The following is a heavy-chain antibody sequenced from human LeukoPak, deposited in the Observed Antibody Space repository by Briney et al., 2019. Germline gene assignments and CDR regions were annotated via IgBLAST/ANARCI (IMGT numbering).Heavy chain of an antibody. V-gene: IGHV4-31*03. Sequence: SETLSLTCTVSGGSISSGGYYWSWIRQHPGKGLEWIGYIYYSGSTYYNPSLKSRVTISVDTSKNQFSLKLSSVTAADTAVYHCVRHGGPDWKYDYWGQGTLVTVSS. D-gene: IGHD1-7*01. CDR3: VRHGGPDWKYDY. CDR2: IYYSGST. J-gene: IGHJ4*02. CDR1: GGSISSGGYY.